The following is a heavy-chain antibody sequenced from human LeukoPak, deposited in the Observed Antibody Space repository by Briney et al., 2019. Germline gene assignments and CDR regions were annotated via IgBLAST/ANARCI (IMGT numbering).Heavy chain of an antibody. CDR1: GFTFSSYA. D-gene: IGHD1-26*01. Sequence: GGSLRLSCAASGFTFSSYAMHWVRQAPGKGLEWVAVISYDGSNKYYADSVKGRFTISRDNSKNTLYLQMNSLRAEDTAVYYCARDFVGAMDFDYWGQGTLVIVSS. V-gene: IGHV3-30*01. J-gene: IGHJ4*02. CDR2: ISYDGSNK. CDR3: ARDFVGAMDFDY.